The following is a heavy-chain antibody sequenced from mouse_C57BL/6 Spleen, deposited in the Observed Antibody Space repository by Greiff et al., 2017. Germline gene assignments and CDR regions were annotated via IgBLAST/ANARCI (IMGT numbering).Heavy chain of an antibody. Sequence: VQLQQSGPELVKPGASVKISCKASGYTFTDYYMNWVKQSHGKSLEWIGDINPNDGGTSYNQKFKGKATLTVDKSSSTAYMELRSLTSEDSAVYYCARSTMIFAYWGQGTLVTVSA. J-gene: IGHJ3*01. CDR3: ARSTMIFAY. D-gene: IGHD2-4*01. CDR2: INPNDGGT. CDR1: GYTFTDYY. V-gene: IGHV1-26*01.